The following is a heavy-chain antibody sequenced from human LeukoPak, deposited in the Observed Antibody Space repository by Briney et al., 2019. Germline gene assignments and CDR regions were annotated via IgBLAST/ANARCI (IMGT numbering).Heavy chain of an antibody. J-gene: IGHJ4*02. CDR1: GCSISSYY. V-gene: IGHV4-4*07. CDR3: ARTSIAALDFDY. Sequence: SETLSLTCTVSGCSISSYYWSWIRQPAGKGLEWIGRIYTSGSTNYNPSLKSRVTMSVDTSKNQFSLKLSSVTAADTAVYYCARTSIAALDFDYWGQGTLVTVSS. D-gene: IGHD6-13*01. CDR2: IYTSGST.